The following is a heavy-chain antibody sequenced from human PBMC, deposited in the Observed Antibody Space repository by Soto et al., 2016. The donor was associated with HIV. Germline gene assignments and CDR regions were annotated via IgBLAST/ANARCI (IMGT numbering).Heavy chain of an antibody. CDR1: GYSFTGYS. CDR2: SNPISGGA. CDR3: AREVDYYDSSGRAHWYFDL. J-gene: IGHJ2*01. V-gene: IGHV1-2*02. Sequence: QVQLVQSGAEVKKPGASVKVSCKASGYSFTGYSLHWVRQAPGQGLEWMGWSNPISGGANYAQKFQGRVTMTRDTSISTTYMELSRLRSDDTAVYYCAREVDYYDSSGRAHWYFDLWGPWHPRSTVSS. D-gene: IGHD3-22*01.